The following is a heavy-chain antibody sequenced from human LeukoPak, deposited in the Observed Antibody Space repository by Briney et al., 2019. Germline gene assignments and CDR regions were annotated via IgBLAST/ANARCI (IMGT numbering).Heavy chain of an antibody. CDR3: ARHKELQYYYGMDV. CDR1: GGSISSYY. J-gene: IGHJ6*02. V-gene: IGHV4-59*08. CDR2: IYYSGST. Sequence: ASEALSLTCTVSGGSISSYYWSWIRQPPGKGLEWIGYIYYSGSTNYNPSLKSRVTISVDTSKNQFSLKLSSVTAADTAVYYCARHKELQYYYGMDVWGQGTTVTVSS. D-gene: IGHD1-26*01.